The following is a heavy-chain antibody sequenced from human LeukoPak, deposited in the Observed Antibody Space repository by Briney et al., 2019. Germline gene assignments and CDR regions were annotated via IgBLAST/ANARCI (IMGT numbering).Heavy chain of an antibody. CDR2: IYYSGST. CDR1: GGSVSSGSYY. Sequence: SETLSLTCTVSGGSVSSGSYYWSWIRQPPGKGLEWIGYIYYSGSTNYNPSLKSRVTISVDTSKNQFSLKLSSVTAADTAVYYCARERALRAVAGNYYDDGMDVWGKGTTVTVSS. J-gene: IGHJ6*04. CDR3: ARERALRAVAGNYYDDGMDV. D-gene: IGHD6-19*01. V-gene: IGHV4-61*01.